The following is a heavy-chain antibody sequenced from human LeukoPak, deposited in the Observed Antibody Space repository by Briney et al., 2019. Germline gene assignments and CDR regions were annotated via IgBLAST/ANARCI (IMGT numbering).Heavy chain of an antibody. J-gene: IGHJ4*02. D-gene: IGHD3-9*01. CDR1: GFTFSNAW. CDR2: IKSKTDGGTT. CDR3: TTDNALAYYDILTGFPDSLDY. V-gene: IGHV3-15*01. Sequence: PGGSLRLSCAASGFTFSNAWTSWVRQAPGKGLEWVGRIKSKTDGGTTDYAAPVKGRFTISRDDSKNTLYLQINSLKTEDTAVYYCTTDNALAYYDILTGFPDSLDYWGQGTLVTVSS.